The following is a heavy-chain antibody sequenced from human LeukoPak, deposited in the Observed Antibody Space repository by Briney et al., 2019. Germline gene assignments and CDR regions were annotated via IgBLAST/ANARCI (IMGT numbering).Heavy chain of an antibody. CDR2: IYDRGST. Sequence: SETLSLTCTVSGGSISSYYWSWIRQPPGKGLEWIGNIYDRGSTKYNPSLKSRVTISVDTSKNQFSLKLSSVTAADTAVYYCARDRRGGYYVSGSYYRGPMGWFDPWGQGTLVTVSS. D-gene: IGHD3-10*01. V-gene: IGHV4-59*12. J-gene: IGHJ5*02. CDR1: GGSISSYY. CDR3: ARDRRGGYYVSGSYYRGPMGWFDP.